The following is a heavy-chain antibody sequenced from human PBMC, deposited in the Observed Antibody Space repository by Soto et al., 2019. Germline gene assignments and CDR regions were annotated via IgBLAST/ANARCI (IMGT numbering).Heavy chain of an antibody. CDR1: GFTFSSYS. D-gene: IGHD6-6*01. Sequence: GGSLRLSCAASGFTFSSYSMNWVRQAPGKGLEWVSAISGSGGSTYYADSVKGRFTISRDNSKNALYLQMNSLRAEDTAVYYCAKTPGVYSSSSPFDYWGQGTLVTVSS. CDR3: AKTPGVYSSSSPFDY. J-gene: IGHJ4*02. V-gene: IGHV3-23*01. CDR2: ISGSGGST.